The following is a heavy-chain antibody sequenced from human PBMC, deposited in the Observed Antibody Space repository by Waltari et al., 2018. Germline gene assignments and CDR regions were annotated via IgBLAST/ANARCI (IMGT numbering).Heavy chain of an antibody. J-gene: IGHJ4*02. CDR1: GFTYDDFA. CDR2: ITWNSGKV. D-gene: IGHD3-16*01. Sequence: EVQLVESGGALVQPGRSLRLSCATSGFTYDDFARHWVRQVPGKGLEWVAGITWNSGKVDYAGSVNGRFTISRDNAKNLLFLQMNSLRPEDTALYYCTKDLTHTNYEGFANWGLGTLVTVSS. V-gene: IGHV3-9*01. CDR3: TKDLTHTNYEGFAN.